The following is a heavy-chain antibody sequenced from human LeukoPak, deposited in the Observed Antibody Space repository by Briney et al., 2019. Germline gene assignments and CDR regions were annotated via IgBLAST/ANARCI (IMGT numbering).Heavy chain of an antibody. D-gene: IGHD3/OR15-3a*01. CDR3: AKRGVVIRVFLVGFHKEAYYFES. CDR1: GITLSNYG. J-gene: IGHJ4*02. Sequence: GGSLRLSCAVSGITLSNYGMSWVRQAPGKGLEWVAGISDSGGSTKYADSVKGRFTISRDNPKNTLFLQMNSLRADDTAVYSCAKRGVVIRVFLVGFHKEAYYFESWGQGMLVTVSS. CDR2: ISDSGGST. V-gene: IGHV3-23*01.